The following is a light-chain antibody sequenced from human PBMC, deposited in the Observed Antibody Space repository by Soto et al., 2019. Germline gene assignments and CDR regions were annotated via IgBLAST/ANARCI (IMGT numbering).Light chain of an antibody. CDR3: LQHNAYPVT. CDR1: QGIGTD. CDR2: GVS. V-gene: IGKV1-17*01. Sequence: DIQMTQSPSSLSASVGDRVIITCRASQGIGTDLGWYQQKPGKAPQRLIYGVSSLHSGVPSRFSGSGSGTEFTLTVSSLQPEDFGTYFCLQHNAYPVTSGGGTKVEIK. J-gene: IGKJ4*01.